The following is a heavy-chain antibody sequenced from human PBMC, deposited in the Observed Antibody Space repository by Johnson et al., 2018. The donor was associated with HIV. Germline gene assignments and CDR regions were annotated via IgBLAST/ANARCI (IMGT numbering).Heavy chain of an antibody. J-gene: IGHJ3*01. V-gene: IGHV3-11*01. Sequence: QVQLVESGGGLVKPGGSLRLSCAASGFTFSDYYMSWIRQAPGKGLEWVSYISSSGSTIYYEDSVKGRFTISRDNAKNSLYLQMNGLKTEDTAVYYCTTMSALWFGDLHVFGDGFDVWGQGTMVTVSS. D-gene: IGHD3-10*01. CDR1: GFTFSDYY. CDR2: ISSSGSTI. CDR3: TTMSALWFGDLHVFGDGFDV.